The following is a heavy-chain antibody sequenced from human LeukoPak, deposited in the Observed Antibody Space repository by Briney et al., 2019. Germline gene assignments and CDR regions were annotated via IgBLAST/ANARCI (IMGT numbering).Heavy chain of an antibody. CDR1: GFTFSSYA. J-gene: IGHJ6*03. V-gene: IGHV3-23*01. CDR2: ISGSGGST. D-gene: IGHD5-24*01. Sequence: GGSLRLSCAASGFTFSSYAMSWVRQAPGKGLEWVSAISGSGGSTYYADSVKGRFTISRDNSKNTLYLQMNSLRAEDTAVYYCAKDLEGSYYYYYMDVWGKGTTVTVSS. CDR3: AKDLEGSYYYYYMDV.